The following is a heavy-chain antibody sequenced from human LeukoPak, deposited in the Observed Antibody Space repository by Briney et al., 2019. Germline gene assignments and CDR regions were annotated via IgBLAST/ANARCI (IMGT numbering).Heavy chain of an antibody. J-gene: IGHJ6*03. D-gene: IGHD2-15*01. Sequence: ASVKVSCKASGYTFTSYYLHWVRQAPGQGLEWMGIVNPSGGSTRYAQKFQGRVTMTRDMSTSTVYMELSSLRSEDTAVYYCARGTLSAGRSYYMDVWGKGTTVTVSS. V-gene: IGHV1-46*01. CDR2: VNPSGGST. CDR1: GYTFTSYY. CDR3: ARGTLSAGRSYYMDV.